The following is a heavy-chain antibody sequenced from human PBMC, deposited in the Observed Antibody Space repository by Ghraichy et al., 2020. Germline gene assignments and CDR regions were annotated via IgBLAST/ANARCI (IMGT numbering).Heavy chain of an antibody. Sequence: SETLSLTCTVSGGSISNYYWSWIRQPAGKGLEWIGRIYSSGSTNYNPSLKSRVTMSVDTSKNQFSLKLNSVTAADTAMYYCARLSGGYGMDVWGQGTTVTVSS. J-gene: IGHJ6*02. CDR1: GGSISNYY. D-gene: IGHD3-10*01. CDR3: ARLSGGYGMDV. V-gene: IGHV4-4*07. CDR2: IYSSGST.